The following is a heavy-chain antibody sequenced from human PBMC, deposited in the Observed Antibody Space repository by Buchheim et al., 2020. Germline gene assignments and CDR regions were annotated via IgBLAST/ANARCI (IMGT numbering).Heavy chain of an antibody. V-gene: IGHV1-8*01. D-gene: IGHD3-10*01. CDR3: ARVRSMVRGEGYYMDV. J-gene: IGHJ6*03. CDR2: MNPNSGNT. Sequence: QVQLVQSGAEVKKPGASVKVSCKASGYTFTSYDINWVRQATGQGLEWMGWMNPNSGNTGYAQKFQGRVNMTRNPSIRTAYMELSSLRSEDTAVYYCARVRSMVRGEGYYMDVWGKVTT. CDR1: GYTFTSYD.